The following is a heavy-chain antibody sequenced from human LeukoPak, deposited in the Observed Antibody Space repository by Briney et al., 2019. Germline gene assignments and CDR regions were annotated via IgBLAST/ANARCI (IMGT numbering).Heavy chain of an antibody. J-gene: IGHJ3*02. D-gene: IGHD3-16*02. CDR1: GFTFSDHY. CDR3: AKERRGENVWGSYRDAFDM. CDR2: SRNRAKSYTT. V-gene: IGHV3-72*01. Sequence: GGSLRLSCAVSGFTFSDHYMDWVRQAPEKGLEWVGRSRNRAKSYTTDYAASVKGRFTISRDDSKSTLYLQMNSLETEDTAVYYCAKERRGENVWGSYRDAFDMWGQGTMVTVSS.